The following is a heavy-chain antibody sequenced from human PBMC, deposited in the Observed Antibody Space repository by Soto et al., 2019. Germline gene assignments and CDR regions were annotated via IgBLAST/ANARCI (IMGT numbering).Heavy chain of an antibody. Sequence: EVQLVESGGGLVQPGRSLRLSCAASGFTFDDYGMHWVRQAPGKGLEWVSGISWNSGSIAYVNSVKGRFTISRDSAKSSLYLQMNSLRVEDTALYYCARSALRGGINYFDYWGQGTLVTVSS. J-gene: IGHJ4*02. CDR3: ARSALRGGINYFDY. CDR1: GFTFDDYG. V-gene: IGHV3-9*01. CDR2: ISWNSGSI. D-gene: IGHD3-10*01.